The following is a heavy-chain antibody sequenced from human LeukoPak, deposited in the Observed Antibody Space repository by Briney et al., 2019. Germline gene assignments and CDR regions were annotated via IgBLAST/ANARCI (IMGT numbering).Heavy chain of an antibody. Sequence: PGGSLRLSCAASGFTFSSYAMHWVRQAPGKGLEWVSSISTSSSSKYYADSVKGRFTVSRDNAKNSLDLQMNSLRAEDTAVYYCARWDDLFLIDFWGQGTLVTVSS. J-gene: IGHJ4*02. CDR1: GFTFSSYA. V-gene: IGHV3-21*01. D-gene: IGHD3-9*01. CDR3: ARWDDLFLIDF. CDR2: ISTSSSSK.